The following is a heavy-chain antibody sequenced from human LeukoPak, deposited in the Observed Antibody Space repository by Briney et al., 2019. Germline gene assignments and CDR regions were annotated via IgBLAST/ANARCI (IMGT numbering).Heavy chain of an antibody. J-gene: IGHJ6*02. V-gene: IGHV3-23*01. Sequence: PGGSLRLSCAASGFTFSSYAMSWVRQAPGKGLEWVSAISGSSGSTYYADSVKGRFTISRDNSKNTLYLQMNSLRAEDTAVYYCARDLGSYYGSGSYYYYYGMDVWGQGTTVTVSS. CDR2: ISGSSGST. CDR1: GFTFSSYA. D-gene: IGHD3-10*01. CDR3: ARDLGSYYGSGSYYYYYGMDV.